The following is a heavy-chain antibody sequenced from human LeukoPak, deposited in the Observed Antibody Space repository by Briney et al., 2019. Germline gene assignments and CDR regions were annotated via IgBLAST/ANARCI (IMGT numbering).Heavy chain of an antibody. D-gene: IGHD1-26*01. CDR1: GFTFSSYS. J-gene: IGHJ4*02. Sequence: PGGSLRLSCAASGFTFSSYSMNWVRQAPGKGLEWVSYISSSSSTIYYADSVKGRFTISRDNSKNTVYLQMNSLRAEDTAVYYCARVLYSGTYYFDYWGQGTLVTVSS. V-gene: IGHV3-48*01. CDR2: ISSSSSTI. CDR3: ARVLYSGTYYFDY.